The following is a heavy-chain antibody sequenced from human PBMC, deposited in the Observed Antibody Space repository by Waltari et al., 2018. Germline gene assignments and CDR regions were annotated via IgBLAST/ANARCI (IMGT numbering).Heavy chain of an antibody. J-gene: IGHJ4*02. Sequence: EVHLLESGGGLVQPGGSLRLSCAASGFTFRRYAMNWVRQAPGKGLGWVSSISGRSERINYADSVKGRFTISRDNSKNTLYLQMDGLRDEDTAVYYCARDVDSNPEGTYWGQGTLVTVSS. CDR2: ISGRSERI. D-gene: IGHD1-1*01. CDR3: ARDVDSNPEGTY. V-gene: IGHV3-23*01. CDR1: GFTFRRYA.